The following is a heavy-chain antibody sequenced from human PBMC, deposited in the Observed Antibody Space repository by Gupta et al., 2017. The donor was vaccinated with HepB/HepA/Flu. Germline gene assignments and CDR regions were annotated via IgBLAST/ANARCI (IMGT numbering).Heavy chain of an antibody. CDR3: ARGQTIFGVVIRRKMGYYFDY. CDR2: GST. Sequence: GSTNYNPSLKSRVTISVDTSKNQFSLKLSSVTAADTAVYYCARGQTIFGVVIRRKMGYYFDYWGQGTLVTVSS. V-gene: IGHV4-34*01. D-gene: IGHD3-3*01. J-gene: IGHJ4*02.